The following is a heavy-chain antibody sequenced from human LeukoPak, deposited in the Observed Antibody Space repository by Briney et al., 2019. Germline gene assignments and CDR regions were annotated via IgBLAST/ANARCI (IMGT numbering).Heavy chain of an antibody. CDR2: IYTSGST. Sequence: PSETLSLTSTVSGGSISSYYWSWIRQPAGKGLEWIGRIYTSGSTDYNPSLKSRVTMSVDTSKNQFSLKLSSVTAADTAVYYCAREETLMGSYYFDYWGQGTLVTVSS. D-gene: IGHD1-26*01. J-gene: IGHJ4*02. V-gene: IGHV4-4*07. CDR1: GGSISSYY. CDR3: AREETLMGSYYFDY.